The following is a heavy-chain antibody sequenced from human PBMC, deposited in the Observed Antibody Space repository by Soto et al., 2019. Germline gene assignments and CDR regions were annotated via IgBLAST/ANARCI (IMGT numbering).Heavy chain of an antibody. J-gene: IGHJ6*02. CDR2: TYWNDDK. Sequence: QITLKESGPTLVKPTQTLTLTCTLSGFSLNTGGGGVVWIRQPPGKALEWIALTYWNDDKRYSQSLKSRLTITKDTSRKQVVLTMTNMDPVDTATYYCALRPNWGMEGLGAWGQGTTVTVSS. CDR3: ALRPNWGMEGLGA. CDR1: GFSLNTGGGG. V-gene: IGHV2-5*01. D-gene: IGHD7-27*01.